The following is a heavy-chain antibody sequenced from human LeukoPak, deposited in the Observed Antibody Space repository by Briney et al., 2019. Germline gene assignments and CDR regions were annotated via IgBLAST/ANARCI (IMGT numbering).Heavy chain of an antibody. CDR3: ARGRGSSSPLHY. D-gene: IGHD6-6*01. Sequence: KASETLSLTRAVYGGSFSGYYWSWIRQPPGKGLEWIGEINHSGSTNYNPSLKSRVTISVDTSKNQFSLKLSSVTAADTAVYYCARGRGSSSPLHYWGQGTLVTVSS. CDR2: INHSGST. V-gene: IGHV4-34*01. CDR1: GGSFSGYY. J-gene: IGHJ4*02.